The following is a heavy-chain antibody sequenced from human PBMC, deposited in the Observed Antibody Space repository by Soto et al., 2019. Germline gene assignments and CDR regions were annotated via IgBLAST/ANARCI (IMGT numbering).Heavy chain of an antibody. CDR3: ARGNRDYYYYMDV. J-gene: IGHJ6*03. CDR1: SGSISTSNW. Sequence: SETLSLTCAVSSGSISTSNWWSWVRQPPGKGLEWIGEIYRSGSTNYNPSLKSRVTISVDKSKNQFSLKLSSVTAADTAVYYCARGNRDYYYYMDVWGKGTTVTVSS. D-gene: IGHD3-10*01. V-gene: IGHV4-4*02. CDR2: IYRSGST.